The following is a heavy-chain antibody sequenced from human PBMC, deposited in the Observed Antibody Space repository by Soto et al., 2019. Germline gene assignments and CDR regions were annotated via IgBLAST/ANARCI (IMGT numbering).Heavy chain of an antibody. CDR3: AKENEGYGMDV. Sequence: QVQLVESGGGAVQPGRSLRLSCVASAFTFSIYGMHWVRQAPGKGLEWVAVISYSGSIKYYVDSEKGRFTVSRDNSKNTLYLQMNSLKPEDTAVYYCAKENEGYGMDVWGQGTTVSVAS. J-gene: IGHJ6*02. V-gene: IGHV3-30*18. CDR1: AFTFSIYG. D-gene: IGHD1-1*01. CDR2: ISYSGSIK.